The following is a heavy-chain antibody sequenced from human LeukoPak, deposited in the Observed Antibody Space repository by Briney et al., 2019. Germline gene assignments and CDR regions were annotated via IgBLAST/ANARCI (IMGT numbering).Heavy chain of an antibody. V-gene: IGHV3-23*01. CDR3: AKRAVAGTGRAFDI. CDR2: ISGSVDTT. Sequence: PGGSLRLSCAASGFTFSSYAMNWVRQAPGKGLEWVSIISGSVDTTYYADSVEGRFTISRDNSKSTLYLQMNSLRAEDTAVYYCAKRAVAGTGRAFDIWGQGTMVTVSS. CDR1: GFTFSSYA. J-gene: IGHJ3*02. D-gene: IGHD6-19*01.